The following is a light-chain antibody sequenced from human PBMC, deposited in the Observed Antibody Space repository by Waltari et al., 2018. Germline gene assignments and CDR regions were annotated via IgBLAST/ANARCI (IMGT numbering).Light chain of an antibody. CDR2: DVS. J-gene: IGLJ2*01. Sequence: QSALTQPRSVSGSPGQSVTISCTGTSSDVGGYNYVPWYQQPPGKAPKLMLYDVSKRPSGVPDRFSGSKSGNTASLTISGLQAEDEADYYCCSYAGSYTVFGGGTKLTVL. CDR1: SSDVGGYNY. V-gene: IGLV2-11*01. CDR3: CSYAGSYTV.